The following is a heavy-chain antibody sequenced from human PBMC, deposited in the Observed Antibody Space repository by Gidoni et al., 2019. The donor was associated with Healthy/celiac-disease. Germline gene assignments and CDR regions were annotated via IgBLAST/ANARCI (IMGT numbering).Heavy chain of an antibody. J-gene: IGHJ4*02. CDR1: GGSISSGASY. CDR3: ARDEGDGYFDY. Sequence: QVQLQESGPGLVKPSQTLSLTCTVSGGSISSGASYWSWIRQHPGKGLEWIGYIYYSGSSYYNPSLKSRVTISVDTSKNQFSLKLSSVTAADTAVYYCARDEGDGYFDYWGQGTLVTVSS. V-gene: IGHV4-31*03. D-gene: IGHD1-26*01. CDR2: IYYSGSS.